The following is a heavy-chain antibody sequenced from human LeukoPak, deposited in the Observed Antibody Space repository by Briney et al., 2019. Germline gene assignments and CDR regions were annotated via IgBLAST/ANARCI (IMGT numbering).Heavy chain of an antibody. V-gene: IGHV1-46*01. D-gene: IGHD5-18*01. CDR1: GYTFTSYY. CDR2: INPSGGST. J-gene: IGHJ6*04. Sequence: ASVKVSCKASGYTFTSYYMHWERQAPGQGLEWMGIINPSGGSTSYAQKFQGRVTMTRDTSTSTVYMELSSLRSEDTAVYYCARDADTAMVTLSNYYYGMDVWGKGTTVTVSS. CDR3: ARDADTAMVTLSNYYYGMDV.